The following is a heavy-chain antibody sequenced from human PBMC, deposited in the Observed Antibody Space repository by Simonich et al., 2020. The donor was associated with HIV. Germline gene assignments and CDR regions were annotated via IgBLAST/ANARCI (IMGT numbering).Heavy chain of an antibody. CDR3: ARDGWSYYNFWAGYGMDV. V-gene: IGHV4-38-2*02. CDR2: MFPSGCT. J-gene: IGHJ6*02. Sequence: QVQLQQWGAGLLKPSATLSLTCAVSGYSISSGYYWGWIRQPPGKGLEWIGGMFPSGCTYYNPYRKILVTRAGDTSKNQFSLKLSSVTAADTAVYYCARDGWSYYNFWAGYGMDVWGQGTTVTVSS. CDR1: GYSISSGYY. D-gene: IGHD3-3*01.